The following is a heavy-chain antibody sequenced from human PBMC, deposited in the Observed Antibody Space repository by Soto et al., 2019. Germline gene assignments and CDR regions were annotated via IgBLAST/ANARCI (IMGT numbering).Heavy chain of an antibody. CDR3: ARRAYSSGWYYFHY. Sequence: SETLSLTCTVSGGSISSSSYYWGCIRQPPGKGLEWIGSIYYSGSTYYNPSLKSRVTISVDTSKNQFSLKLSSVTAVDTGVYYCARRAYSSGWYYFHYWGQGTLVTVSS. D-gene: IGHD6-19*01. J-gene: IGHJ4*02. CDR1: GGSISSSSYY. V-gene: IGHV4-39*01. CDR2: IYYSGST.